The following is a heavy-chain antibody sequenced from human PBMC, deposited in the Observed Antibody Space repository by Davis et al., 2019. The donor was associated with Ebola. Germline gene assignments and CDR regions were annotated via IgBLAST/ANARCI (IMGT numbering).Heavy chain of an antibody. CDR1: GFTVSSTY. V-gene: IGHV3-53*01. Sequence: GESLKISCAASGFTVSSTYMNWVRQAPGKGLEWVSIIYSGGSTSFADSVKGRFTISRDNSKNMLYLQMNSLRAEDTAVYYCARSNRWRNYYYYYYMDVWGKGTTVTVSS. CDR2: IYSGGST. J-gene: IGHJ6*03. CDR3: ARSNRWRNYYYYYYMDV. D-gene: IGHD2/OR15-2a*01.